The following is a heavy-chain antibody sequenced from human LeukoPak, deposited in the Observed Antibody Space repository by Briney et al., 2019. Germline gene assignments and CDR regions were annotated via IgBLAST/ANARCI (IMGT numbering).Heavy chain of an antibody. CDR3: ARDAGWGRLDS. CDR1: RFTFSSYG. D-gene: IGHD3-16*01. V-gene: IGHV3-74*01. CDR2: LASDESNK. J-gene: IGHJ4*02. Sequence: GGSLRLSCAASRFTFSSYGMHWVRQAPGKGLMWVSRLASDESNKIYADSVKGRFTISRDNAKNTLYLQMNSLRVEDTGIYYCARDAGWGRLDSWGQGALVTVSS.